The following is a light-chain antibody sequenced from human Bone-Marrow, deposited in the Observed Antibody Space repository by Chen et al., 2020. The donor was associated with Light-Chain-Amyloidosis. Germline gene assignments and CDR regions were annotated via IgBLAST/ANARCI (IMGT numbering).Light chain of an antibody. CDR2: RDT. J-gene: IGLJ2*01. CDR1: DLPTKY. CDR3: QSADSSGTYEVI. Sequence: SYELTQPPSVSVSPGQTARITCSGDDLPTKYAYWYQQKPGQAPVLVIHRDTERPSGISVRFSGSSSGTTATLTSGGVQAEDEADYHCQSADSSGTYEVIFGGGTKLTFL. V-gene: IGLV3-25*03.